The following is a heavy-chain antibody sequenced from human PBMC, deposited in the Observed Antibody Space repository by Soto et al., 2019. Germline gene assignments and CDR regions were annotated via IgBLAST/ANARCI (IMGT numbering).Heavy chain of an antibody. D-gene: IGHD5-12*01. V-gene: IGHV4-39*01. J-gene: IGHJ4*02. CDR2: IYYSGST. CDR1: GGSISSSSYY. Sequence: PSETLSLTCTVSGGSISSSSYYWGWIRQPPGKGLEWIGSIYYSGSTYYNPSLKSRVTISVDTSKNQFSLKLSSVTAADTAVYYCASTDGYTAIDYWGQGTLVTVSS. CDR3: ASTDGYTAIDY.